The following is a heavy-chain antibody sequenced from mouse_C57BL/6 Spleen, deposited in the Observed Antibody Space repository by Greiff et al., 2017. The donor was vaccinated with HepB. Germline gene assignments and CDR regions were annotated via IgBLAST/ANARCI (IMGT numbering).Heavy chain of an antibody. D-gene: IGHD2-3*01. CDR3: ARMIPSYYAMDY. Sequence: VKLQQPGAELVKPGASVKLSCKASGYTFTSYWMQWVKQRPGQGLEWIGEIDPSDSYTNYNQKFKGKATLTVDTSSSTAYMQLSSLTSEDSAVYYCARMIPSYYAMDYWGQGTSVTVSS. CDR1: GYTFTSYW. J-gene: IGHJ4*01. V-gene: IGHV1-50*01. CDR2: IDPSDSYT.